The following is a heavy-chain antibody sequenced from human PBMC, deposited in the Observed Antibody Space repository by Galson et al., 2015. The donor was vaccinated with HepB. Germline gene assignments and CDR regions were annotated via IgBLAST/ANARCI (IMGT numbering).Heavy chain of an antibody. CDR1: GFTFSSYA. Sequence: SLRLSCAASGFTFSSYAMSWVRQAPGKGLEWVSAIGGSGGATYYADSVKGRFTISRDNSRNTLSLQMSSLRAEDTAIYYCANGFFLIRNWGQGTLVTVSS. V-gene: IGHV3-23*01. J-gene: IGHJ4*02. CDR2: IGGSGGAT. D-gene: IGHD3-3*01. CDR3: ANGFFLIRN.